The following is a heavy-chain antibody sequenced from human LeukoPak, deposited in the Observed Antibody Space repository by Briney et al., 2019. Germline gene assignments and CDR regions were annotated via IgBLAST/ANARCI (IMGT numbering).Heavy chain of an antibody. CDR1: GGSISSSSYY. V-gene: IGHV4-39*01. Sequence: SETLSLTCTVSGGSISSSSYYWGWIRQPPGKGLEWIGSIYYSGSTYYNPSLKSRVTISVDTSKNQFSLKLSSVTAADTAVYYRAVGMTTVVTTPYYWGQGTLVTVSS. J-gene: IGHJ4*02. CDR3: AVGMTTVVTTPYY. CDR2: IYYSGST. D-gene: IGHD4-23*01.